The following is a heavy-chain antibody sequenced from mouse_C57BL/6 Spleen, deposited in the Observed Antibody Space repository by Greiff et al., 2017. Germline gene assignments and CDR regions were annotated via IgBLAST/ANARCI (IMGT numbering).Heavy chain of an antibody. CDR3: AKATGAYYLDY. Sequence: QVQLQQPGAELVKPGASVKLSCKASGYTFTSYWMHWVKQRPGQGLEWIGMIHPNSGSTNYNEKFKSKATLTVDKSSSTAYMQLRSLTSADSAVYSCAKATGAYYLDYWGQGTTLTVSS. CDR1: GYTFTSYW. D-gene: IGHD1-1*01. CDR2: IHPNSGST. V-gene: IGHV1-64*01. J-gene: IGHJ2*01.